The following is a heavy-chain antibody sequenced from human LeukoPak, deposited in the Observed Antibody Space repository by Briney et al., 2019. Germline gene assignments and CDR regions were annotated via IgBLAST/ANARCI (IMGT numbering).Heavy chain of an antibody. CDR1: GYTFTSCY. CDR2: IHPSGGST. Sequence: GASVKVSCKASGYTFTSCYMHWVRQAPGQGLEWMGIIHPSGGSTSYAQKFQGRVTMTRDTSTSTVYMELSSLRSEDTAVYYCARAHLHYGDSIHDLDYWGQGTLVTVSS. J-gene: IGHJ4*02. V-gene: IGHV1-46*01. D-gene: IGHD4-17*01. CDR3: ARAHLHYGDSIHDLDY.